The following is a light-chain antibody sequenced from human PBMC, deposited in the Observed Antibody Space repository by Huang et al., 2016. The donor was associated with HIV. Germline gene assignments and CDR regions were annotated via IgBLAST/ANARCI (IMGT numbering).Light chain of an antibody. CDR3: QQYNNWPRT. CDR2: AAS. CDR1: QSVSSN. J-gene: IGKJ1*01. Sequence: EIVMTQSPATLSVSPAERATLSCRASQSVSSNLAWYQQKPGQAPRLLIYAASTRATGIPARFSGSGSGTEFTLTISSLQSEDFAVYYCQQYNNWPRTFGQGTKVEIK. V-gene: IGKV3-15*01.